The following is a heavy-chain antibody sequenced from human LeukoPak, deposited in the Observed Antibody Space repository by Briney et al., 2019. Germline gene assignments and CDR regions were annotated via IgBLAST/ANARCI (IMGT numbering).Heavy chain of an antibody. J-gene: IGHJ4*02. CDR1: GFTFGIYN. CDR2: ISSGSSTI. D-gene: IGHD1-26*01. Sequence: GGSLRLSCAASGFTFGIYNMNWVRQAPGKGLEWVSSISSGSSTIYYADSMKGRFTISRDNAKNSLYLQMNSLRDEDMAVYYCARSTGNCYAPFDYWGQGTLVTVSS. V-gene: IGHV3-48*02. CDR3: ARSTGNCYAPFDY.